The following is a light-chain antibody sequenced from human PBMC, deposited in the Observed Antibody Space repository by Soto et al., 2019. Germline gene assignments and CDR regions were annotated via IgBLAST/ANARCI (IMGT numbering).Light chain of an antibody. Sequence: DIQMTQSPSTLSASVGDRVTITCRASQTIGSSLAWYQQKPGRAPNLLIYVASSLKSGVPSRFSGSGSGTEFTLTINSLQPDDFATYYCLHYSSYYKAFGQGTKVDIK. CDR3: LHYSSYYKA. CDR1: QTIGSS. CDR2: VAS. J-gene: IGKJ1*01. V-gene: IGKV1-5*01.